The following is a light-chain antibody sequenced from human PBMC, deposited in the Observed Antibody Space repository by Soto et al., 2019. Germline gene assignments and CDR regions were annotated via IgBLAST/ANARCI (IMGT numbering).Light chain of an antibody. Sequence: EIVLTQSPGTLSLSPGERATLSCRASQSVSSYFAWYQQKPGQAPRLLIYDASSRATGIPARFSGRGSGSDVPLTISSLEPVDFAIYYCQERSSSPRTFGQGTKVEIK. V-gene: IGKV3-11*01. CDR3: QERSSSPRT. CDR2: DAS. CDR1: QSVSSY. J-gene: IGKJ1*01.